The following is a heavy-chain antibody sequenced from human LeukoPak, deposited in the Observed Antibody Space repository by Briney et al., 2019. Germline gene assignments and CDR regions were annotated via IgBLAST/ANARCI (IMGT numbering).Heavy chain of an antibody. D-gene: IGHD3-22*01. CDR2: IYWNDDK. CDR3: AHRGLFNALITHSFDI. V-gene: IGHV2-5*01. CDR1: DFSLSTSGVG. J-gene: IGHJ3*02. Sequence: SGPTLVKPTQTLTLTCTFSDFSLSTSGVGVGWIRQPPGKALEWLALIYWNDDKRYSPSLKSRLTITKDTSKNQVVLTMTNMDPVDTATYYCAHRGLFNALITHSFDIWGQGTMVTVSS.